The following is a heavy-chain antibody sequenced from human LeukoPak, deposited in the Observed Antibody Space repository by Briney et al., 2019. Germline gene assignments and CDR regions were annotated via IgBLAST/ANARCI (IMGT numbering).Heavy chain of an antibody. J-gene: IGHJ4*02. CDR2: ISWNSGSI. V-gene: IGHV3-9*01. CDR1: GFTFDDYA. CDR3: ARERALDY. Sequence: PGGSLRLSCAASGFTFDDYAMHWVRQAPGKGLEWVSGISWNSGSIGYADSVKGRFTISRDNAKNSLYLQMNSLRAEDTAVYYCARERALDYWGQGTLVTVSS.